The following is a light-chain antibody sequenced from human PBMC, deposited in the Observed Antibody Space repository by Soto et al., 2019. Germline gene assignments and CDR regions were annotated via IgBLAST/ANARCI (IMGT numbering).Light chain of an antibody. CDR2: DFS. CDR1: SSDVGAYNY. V-gene: IGLV2-14*03. J-gene: IGLJ1*01. CDR3: YSCSRSSGTRYV. Sequence: QSVLTQPASVSGSPGQSITISCTGTSSDVGAYNYVSWYQQQPGQAPKLMIYDFSNLPSGVSDRFSGSNSGNTASPTISGLQAEDEADYYCYSCSRSSGTRYVFGTGTKLTVL.